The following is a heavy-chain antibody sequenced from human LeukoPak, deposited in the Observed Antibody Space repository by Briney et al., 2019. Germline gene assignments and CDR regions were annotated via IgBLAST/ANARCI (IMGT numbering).Heavy chain of an antibody. V-gene: IGHV1-69*05. CDR1: GGTFSSYA. CDR3: ARGLLWFGERTRGFDY. Sequence: ASVTVSCKASGGTFSSYAISWVRQAPGQGLEWMGGIIPIFGTANYAQKFQGRVTITTDESTSTAYMELSSLRSEDTAVYYCARGLLWFGERTRGFDYWGQGTLVTVSS. CDR2: IIPIFGTA. D-gene: IGHD3-10*01. J-gene: IGHJ4*02.